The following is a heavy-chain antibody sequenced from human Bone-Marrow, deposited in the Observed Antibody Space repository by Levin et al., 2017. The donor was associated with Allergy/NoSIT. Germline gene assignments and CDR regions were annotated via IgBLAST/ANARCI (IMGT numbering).Heavy chain of an antibody. CDR3: AKARKITVAGDFDN. CDR2: ISGSGSTT. Sequence: PGGSLRLSCVASGFSFTNYGMTWLRQAPGKGLEWVSSISGSGSTTYHADSVKGRFTISRDNSKNTLYLQMNNLSAEDTAFYYCAKARKITVAGDFDNWGQGALVTVTS. J-gene: IGHJ4*02. V-gene: IGHV3-23*01. D-gene: IGHD6-19*01. CDR1: GFSFTNYG.